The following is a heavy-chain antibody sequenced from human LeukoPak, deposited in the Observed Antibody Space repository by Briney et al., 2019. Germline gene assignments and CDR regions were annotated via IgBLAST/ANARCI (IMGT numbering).Heavy chain of an antibody. Sequence: GASVKVSCKASGYNFSGHYMHSVRQAPGQGLEWMGWIKPSNGDTKYAQNFQGRVTMTRDTSISTAYMELSSLRSDDTAVYYCASPPLSSAMYYAHWGQGTLVTVSS. V-gene: IGHV1-2*02. J-gene: IGHJ4*02. CDR2: IKPSNGDT. D-gene: IGHD1-26*01. CDR1: GYNFSGHY. CDR3: ASPPLSSAMYYAH.